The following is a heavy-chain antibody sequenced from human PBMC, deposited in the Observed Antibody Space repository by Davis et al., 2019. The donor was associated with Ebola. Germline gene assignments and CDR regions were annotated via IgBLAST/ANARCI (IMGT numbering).Heavy chain of an antibody. D-gene: IGHD6-13*01. CDR2: IYYTGNA. V-gene: IGHV4-31*03. CDR1: GGSIRSGGYY. Sequence: SETLSLTCTVSGGSIRSGGYYWSWIRQHPGKGLEWIGYIYYTGNAYYNPSLKSRAAISVETSKNQFSLQLHSMTAADTAIYYCARIGIAAVDPFDYWGQGTLATVSS. CDR3: ARIGIAAVDPFDY. J-gene: IGHJ4*02.